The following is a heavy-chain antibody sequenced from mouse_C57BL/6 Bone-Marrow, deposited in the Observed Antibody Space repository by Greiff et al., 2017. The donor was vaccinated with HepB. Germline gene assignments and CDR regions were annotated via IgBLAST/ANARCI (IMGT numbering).Heavy chain of an antibody. CDR3: ARLVTTVEGDDY. CDR1: GYTFTSYW. V-gene: IGHV1-52*01. D-gene: IGHD1-1*01. J-gene: IGHJ4*01. Sequence: QVQLQQPGAELVRPGSSVKLSCKASGYTFTSYWMHWVKQRPIQGLEWIGNIDPSDSETHYNQKFKDKATLTVDKSSSTAYMQLSSLTSEDSAVYYCARLVTTVEGDDYWGQGTSVTVSS. CDR2: IDPSDSET.